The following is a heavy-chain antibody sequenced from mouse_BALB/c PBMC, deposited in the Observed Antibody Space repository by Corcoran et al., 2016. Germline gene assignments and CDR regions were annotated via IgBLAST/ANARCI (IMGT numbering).Heavy chain of an antibody. D-gene: IGHD1-1*02. J-gene: IGHJ3*01. Sequence: QVQLQQSAAELARPGASVKMSCKASGYTFTSYTMHWVKQRPGQGLEWIGYINPSSGYTEYNQKFKDKTTLTADKSSSTAYMQLSSLTSEDSAVYYCARYDLLWAYWGQGTLVTVSA. CDR3: ARYDLLWAY. CDR2: INPSSGYT. CDR1: GYTFTSYT. V-gene: IGHV1-4*02.